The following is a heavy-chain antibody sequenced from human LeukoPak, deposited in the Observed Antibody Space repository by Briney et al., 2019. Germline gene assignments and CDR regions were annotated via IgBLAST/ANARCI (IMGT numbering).Heavy chain of an antibody. CDR1: GGSISSCGYY. J-gene: IGHJ6*02. CDR2: IYYSGST. CDR3: ARDLNDYSNYGPGGNYYGMDV. Sequence: SQTLSLTCTVSGGSISSCGYYWSWIRQHPGKGLEWIGYIYYSGSTYYNPSLKSRVTISVDTSKNQFSLKLSSVTAADTAVYYCARDLNDYSNYGPGGNYYGMDVWGQGTTVTVSS. D-gene: IGHD4-11*01. V-gene: IGHV4-31*03.